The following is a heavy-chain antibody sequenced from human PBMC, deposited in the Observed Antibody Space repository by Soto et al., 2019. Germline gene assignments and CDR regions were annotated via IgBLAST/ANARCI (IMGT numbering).Heavy chain of an antibody. Sequence: QVQLVQSGAEVKKPGSSVKVSCKASGGTFRSYAISWVRQAPGQGLEWMGGIIPIFGTANYAQKFQGRVTITADESTTTAYMELSSLRSEDTAVYYWAREGAAMAPYYYYGMDVWGQGTTVTVSS. D-gene: IGHD5-18*01. CDR1: GGTFRSYA. CDR2: IIPIFGTA. V-gene: IGHV1-69*01. J-gene: IGHJ6*02. CDR3: AREGAAMAPYYYYGMDV.